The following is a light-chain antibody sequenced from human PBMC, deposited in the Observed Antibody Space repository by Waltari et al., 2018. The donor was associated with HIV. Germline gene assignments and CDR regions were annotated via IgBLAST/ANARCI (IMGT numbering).Light chain of an antibody. Sequence: QSVLTQPPSVSGAPGQGVTISCTGSRSNIGGGYDVHWYQQLPGTAPKLLIYGNTNRPSGVPDRFSGSKSGTSASLAITGLQAEDEADYYCQSYDSSLSASVFGEGTKLTVL. CDR2: GNT. CDR1: RSNIGGGYD. CDR3: QSYDSSLSASV. V-gene: IGLV1-40*01. J-gene: IGLJ2*01.